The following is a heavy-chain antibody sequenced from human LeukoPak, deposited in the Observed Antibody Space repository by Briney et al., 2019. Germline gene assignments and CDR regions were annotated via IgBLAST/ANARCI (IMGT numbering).Heavy chain of an antibody. Sequence: SETLSLTCAVSGGSISSSNWWGWVRQPPGKGLEWIGEIYHSGSTNYNPSLKSRVTISVDTSKNQFSLKLSSVTAADTAVYYCARVAAFGNYDDPFSYYYYYYMDVWGKGTTVTVSS. V-gene: IGHV4-4*02. CDR2: IYHSGST. CDR3: ARVAAFGNYDDPFSYYYYYYMDV. D-gene: IGHD4-17*01. J-gene: IGHJ6*03. CDR1: GGSISSSNW.